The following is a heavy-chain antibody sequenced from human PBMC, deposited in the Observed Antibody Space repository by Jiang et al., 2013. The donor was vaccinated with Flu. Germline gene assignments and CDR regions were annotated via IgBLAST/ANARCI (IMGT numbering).Heavy chain of an antibody. V-gene: IGHV4-59*01. CDR2: IYYSGST. J-gene: IGHJ6*04. Sequence: SGSGLVKPSETLSLTCTVSGGSISSYYWSWIRQPPGKGLEWIGYIYYSGSTNYNPSLKSRVTISVDTSKNQFSLKLSSVTAADTAVYYCARDLMWSVTTGMDVWGKGTRVTVSS. CDR3: ARDLMWSVTTGMDV. CDR1: GGSISSYY. D-gene: IGHD4-17*01.